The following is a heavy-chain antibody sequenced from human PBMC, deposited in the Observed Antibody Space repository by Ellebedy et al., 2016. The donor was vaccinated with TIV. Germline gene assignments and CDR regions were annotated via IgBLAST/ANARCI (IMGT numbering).Heavy chain of an antibody. CDR3: ARHSSRVAEAGFEGY. CDR1: GFSFTNYW. CDR2: IDPSDSYT. V-gene: IGHV5-10-1*01. D-gene: IGHD6-19*01. Sequence: GESLKISCEASGFSFTNYWISWVRQMPGKGLEWMGRIDPSDSYTNYSPSFQGHVTISADKSISTAYLQWSSLKASDTAMYYCARHSSRVAEAGFEGYWGQGTLVTVSS. J-gene: IGHJ4*02.